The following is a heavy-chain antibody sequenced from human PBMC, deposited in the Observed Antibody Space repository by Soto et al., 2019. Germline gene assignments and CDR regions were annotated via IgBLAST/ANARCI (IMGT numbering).Heavy chain of an antibody. CDR1: GFTFSSYG. V-gene: IGHV3-33*03. Sequence: PGGSLRLSCAASGFTFSSYGMHWVRQAPGKGLEWVAVICYDGSNKNYADSVKGRFTISRDNAKNTLYLQMNSLRVDDTAVYYCARGPRGLYHHDYWGQGALVTVSS. J-gene: IGHJ4*02. CDR3: ARGPRGLYHHDY. D-gene: IGHD2-2*01. CDR2: ICYDGSNK.